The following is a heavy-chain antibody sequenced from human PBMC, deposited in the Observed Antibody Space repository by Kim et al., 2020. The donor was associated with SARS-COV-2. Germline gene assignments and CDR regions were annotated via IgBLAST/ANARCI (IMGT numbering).Heavy chain of an antibody. CDR2: ISAYNGNT. D-gene: IGHD6-19*01. Sequence: ASVKVSCKASGYTFTSYGISWVRQAPGQGLEWMGWISAYNGNTNYAQKLQGRVTMTTDTSTSTAYMELRSLRSDDTAVYYCARDIPAGYSSGWYFESYYYGMDVWGQGTTVTVSS. CDR1: GYTFTSYG. J-gene: IGHJ6*02. CDR3: ARDIPAGYSSGWYFESYYYGMDV. V-gene: IGHV1-18*04.